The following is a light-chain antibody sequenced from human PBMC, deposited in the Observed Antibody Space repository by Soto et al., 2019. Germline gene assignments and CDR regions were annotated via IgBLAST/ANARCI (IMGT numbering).Light chain of an antibody. CDR2: DAV. J-gene: IGKJ2*01. CDR1: QSVTGTN. CDR3: HQYGSSLWT. V-gene: IGKV3-20*01. Sequence: IVLTQSPVTLSLSPGEGATLSCRASQSVTGTNLAWYQQRAGQAPRLLIYDAVRRATGIPDRCSGSGSGTDFTLTISRLEPEGFALYYCHQYGSSLWTFGQRTKV.